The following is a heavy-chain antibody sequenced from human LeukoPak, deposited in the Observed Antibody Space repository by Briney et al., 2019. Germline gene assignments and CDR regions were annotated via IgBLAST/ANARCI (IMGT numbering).Heavy chain of an antibody. D-gene: IGHD2-15*01. CDR2: ISSSGSTI. CDR1: GFTFSSYE. V-gene: IGHV3-48*03. CDR3: ARARLGYCSGGSCYEQYYYYYGMDV. J-gene: IGHJ6*04. Sequence: PGGSLRLSCAASGFTFSSYEMNWVRQAPGRGREWVSYISSSGSTIYYADSVKGRFTISRDNAKNSLYLQMNSLRAEDKAVYYCARARLGYCSGGSCYEQYYYYYGMDVWGKGTTVTVSS.